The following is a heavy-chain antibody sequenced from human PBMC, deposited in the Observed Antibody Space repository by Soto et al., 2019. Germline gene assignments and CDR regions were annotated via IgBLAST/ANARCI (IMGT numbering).Heavy chain of an antibody. Sequence: EVQLVQSGAEVKKPGESLRISCKGSGYSFTSYWISWVRQMPGKGLEWMGRIDPSDSYTNYSPSFQGHVTISADKSISTAYLQWSSLKASDTAMYYCARRVTNNDSSGYTTKFDYWGQGTLVTVSA. CDR3: ARRVTNNDSSGYTTKFDY. V-gene: IGHV5-10-1*01. CDR2: IDPSDSYT. CDR1: GYSFTSYW. D-gene: IGHD3-22*01. J-gene: IGHJ4*02.